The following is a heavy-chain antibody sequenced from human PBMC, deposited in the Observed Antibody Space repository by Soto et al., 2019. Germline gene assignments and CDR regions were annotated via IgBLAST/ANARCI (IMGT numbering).Heavy chain of an antibody. CDR1: GFTFSSYG. D-gene: IGHD6-19*01. CDR2: IWYDGSNK. Sequence: GGSLRLSCAASGFTFSSYGMHWVRQAPGKGLEWVAVIWYDGSNKYYADSVKGRFTISRDNSKNTLYLQMNSLRAEDTAVYYCARDLERYSSGWHDAFDIWGQGTMVTVSS. J-gene: IGHJ3*02. V-gene: IGHV3-33*01. CDR3: ARDLERYSSGWHDAFDI.